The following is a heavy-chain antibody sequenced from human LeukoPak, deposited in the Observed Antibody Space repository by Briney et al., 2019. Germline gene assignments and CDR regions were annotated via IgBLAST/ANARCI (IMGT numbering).Heavy chain of an antibody. CDR3: ARGIPKRWLQTGPPDY. D-gene: IGHD5-24*01. CDR2: ISSSSSYI. J-gene: IGHJ4*02. CDR1: GFTFSSYS. Sequence: GGSLRLSCAASGFTFSSYSMNWVRQAPGKGLEWVSSISSSSSYIYYADSVKGRFTISRDNAKNSLYLQMNGLRAEDTAVYYCARGIPKRWLQTGPPDYWDQGTLVTVSS. V-gene: IGHV3-21*01.